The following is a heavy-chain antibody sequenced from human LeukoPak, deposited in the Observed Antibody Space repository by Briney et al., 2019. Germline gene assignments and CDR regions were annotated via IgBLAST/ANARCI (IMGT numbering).Heavy chain of an antibody. Sequence: LETLSLTCTVSGGSISGHYWSWIRQPPGKGLEWIGYIHNSGSTNYNPSLKSRVTTSVDTSKNQFSLKVTSVTAADTAAYYCARTITVIKRYFDFWGQGTLVTVSS. D-gene: IGHD3-22*01. CDR2: IHNSGST. CDR3: ARTITVIKRYFDF. CDR1: GGSISGHY. J-gene: IGHJ4*02. V-gene: IGHV4-59*11.